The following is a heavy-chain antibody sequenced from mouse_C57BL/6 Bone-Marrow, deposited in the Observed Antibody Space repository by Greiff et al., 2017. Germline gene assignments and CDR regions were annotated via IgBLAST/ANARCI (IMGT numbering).Heavy chain of an antibody. CDR2: IYPRSGNT. D-gene: IGHD2-3*01. J-gene: IGHJ4*01. V-gene: IGHV1-81*01. Sequence: QVQLQQSGAELARPGASVKLSCKASGYTFTSYGISWVKQRTGQGLEWIGEIYPRSGNTYYNEKFKGKATLTADKSSSTAYMELRSLTSEDSAVYFCARENDGYRTFAMDYWGQGTSVTVSS. CDR3: ARENDGYRTFAMDY. CDR1: GYTFTSYG.